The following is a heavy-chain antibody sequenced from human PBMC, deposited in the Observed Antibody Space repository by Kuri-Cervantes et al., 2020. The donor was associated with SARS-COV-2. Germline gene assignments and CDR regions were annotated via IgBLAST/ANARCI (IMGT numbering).Heavy chain of an antibody. V-gene: IGHV3-30*02. D-gene: IGHD4-17*01. CDR3: ATLRHGDYGVDH. J-gene: IGHJ4*02. CDR2: VRRDGSNY. CDR1: GFTFSYYG. Sequence: GGSLRLSCAASGFTFSYYGMHWVRQAPGKGLEWVGFVRRDGSNYYYADSVKGRFTISRDNSKNSLYLEMNSLRPEDTAVYYCATLRHGDYGVDHWGQGTLVTVSS.